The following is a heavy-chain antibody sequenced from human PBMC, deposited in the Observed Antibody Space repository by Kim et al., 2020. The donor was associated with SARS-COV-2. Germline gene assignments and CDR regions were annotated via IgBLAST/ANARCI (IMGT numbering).Heavy chain of an antibody. CDR3: ARVFDLGTGFDY. CDR2: INHSGST. CDR1: GVSFSGYY. D-gene: IGHD7-27*01. Sequence: SETLSLTCAAYGVSFSGYYWSWIRQPPGKGLEWIGDINHSGSTNYNPSLKSRVTISVDTSKNQFSLKLRSVTAADTAVYYCARVFDLGTGFDYWGQGTLVAVSP. V-gene: IGHV4-34*01. J-gene: IGHJ4*02.